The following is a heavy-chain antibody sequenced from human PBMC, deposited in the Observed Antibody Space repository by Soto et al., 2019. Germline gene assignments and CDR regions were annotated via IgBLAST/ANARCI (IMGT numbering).Heavy chain of an antibody. Sequence: EVQLVESGGGLVQPGGSLRLSCAASGFTFYTYEMNWVRQAPGKGLEWVSYISSSGSTTYYADSVKGRFTISRDNAKNSLCLQTSSLGAEDTAIYYCATSAGGGGAFDFWGQGTMVTVSS. CDR1: GFTFYTYE. V-gene: IGHV3-48*03. D-gene: IGHD2-2*01. CDR3: ATSAGGGGAFDF. CDR2: ISSSGSTT. J-gene: IGHJ3*01.